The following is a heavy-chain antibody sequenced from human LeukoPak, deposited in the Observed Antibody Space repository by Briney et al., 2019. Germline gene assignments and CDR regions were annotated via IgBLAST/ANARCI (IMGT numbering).Heavy chain of an antibody. J-gene: IGHJ4*02. Sequence: GGSLRLSCAASGFTVSSNYMSWVRQAPGKGLEWVSAISSSGGSTYYADSVKGRFTISRDNSKNTLYLQMNSLRAEDTAVYYCAKSRFLEWLSLDYWGQGTLVTVSS. V-gene: IGHV3-23*01. CDR3: AKSRFLEWLSLDY. CDR1: GFTVSSNY. D-gene: IGHD3-3*01. CDR2: ISSSGGST.